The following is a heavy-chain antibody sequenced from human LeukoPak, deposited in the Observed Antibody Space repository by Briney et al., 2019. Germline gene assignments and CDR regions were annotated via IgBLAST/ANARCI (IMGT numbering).Heavy chain of an antibody. CDR2: INHSGST. V-gene: IGHV4-34*01. CDR3: ARQGLHYDILTGYYIRYFDY. CDR1: GGSFSGYY. J-gene: IGHJ4*02. Sequence: SETLSLTCAVYGGSFSGYYWSWIRQPPGKGLEGIGEINHSGSTNYNPSLKSRVTISVDTSKNQFSLKLSSVTAADTAVYYCARQGLHYDILTGYYIRYFDYWGQGTLVTVSS. D-gene: IGHD3-9*01.